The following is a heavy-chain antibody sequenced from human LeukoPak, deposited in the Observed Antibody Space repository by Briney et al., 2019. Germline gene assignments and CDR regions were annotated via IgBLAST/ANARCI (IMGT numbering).Heavy chain of an antibody. CDR3: AGPMVRGDAANPYYYYYYYMDV. D-gene: IGHD3-10*01. V-gene: IGHV3-21*04. CDR1: GFTFSSYS. J-gene: IGHJ6*03. CDR2: ISSSSSYI. Sequence: GSLRLSCAASGFTFSSYSMNWVRQAPGKGLEWVSSISSSSSYIYYADSVKGRFTISRDNSKNTLYLQMNSLRAEDTAVYYCAGPMVRGDAANPYYYYYYYMDVWGKGTTVTISS.